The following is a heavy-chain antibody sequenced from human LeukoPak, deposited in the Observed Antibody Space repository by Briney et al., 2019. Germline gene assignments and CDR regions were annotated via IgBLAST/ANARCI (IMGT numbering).Heavy chain of an antibody. CDR3: ARSENYYDSSGYSTFEY. V-gene: IGHV1-18*01. CDR1: GYTFTSYG. D-gene: IGHD3-22*01. Sequence: GASVKVSCKASGYTFTSYGISWVRQAPGQGLEWMGWISAYNGNTNYAQKLQGRVTMTTDTSTSTAYMELRSLRSDDTAVYYCARSENYYDSSGYSTFEYWGQGTLVTVSS. J-gene: IGHJ4*02. CDR2: ISAYNGNT.